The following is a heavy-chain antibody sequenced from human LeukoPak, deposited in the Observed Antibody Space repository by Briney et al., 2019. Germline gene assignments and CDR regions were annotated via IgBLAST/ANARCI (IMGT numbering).Heavy chain of an antibody. Sequence: GGSLTLSCAASGFTVSSNYMSWVRQAPGKGLEWVSVIYSGGSTYYADSVKGRFTISRDNSKNTLYLQMNSLRAEDTAVYYCARGTYDYWGQGTLVTVSS. CDR1: GFTVSSNY. CDR3: ARGTYDY. J-gene: IGHJ4*02. CDR2: IYSGGST. V-gene: IGHV3-66*02.